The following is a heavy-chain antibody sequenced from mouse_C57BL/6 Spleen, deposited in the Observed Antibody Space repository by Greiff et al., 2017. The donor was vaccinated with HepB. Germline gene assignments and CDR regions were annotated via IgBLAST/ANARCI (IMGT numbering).Heavy chain of an antibody. V-gene: IGHV1-55*01. J-gene: IGHJ4*01. D-gene: IGHD1-1*01. CDR1: GYTFTSYW. CDR2: IYPGSGST. CDR3: ERDSTTVVAAYAKDY. Sequence: VQLQQPGAELVKPGASVKMSCKASGYTFTSYWITWVKQRPGQGLEWIGDIYPGSGSTNYNEKFKSKATMTVDTSSSNTYMQLRSLTSDDSAVYYCERDSTTVVAAYAKDYWGQGTSVTVSS.